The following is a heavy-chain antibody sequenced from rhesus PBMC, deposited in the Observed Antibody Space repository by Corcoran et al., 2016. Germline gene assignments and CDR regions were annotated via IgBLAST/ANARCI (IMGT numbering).Heavy chain of an antibody. V-gene: IGHV1-111*02. CDR1: GNPFTDYY. J-gene: IGHJ4*01. Sequence: VQLVQSGAEVKKPGASVKISCKASGNPFTDYYLHWVGQAPGKGLEWMVRVEPEDGEAIPAPKFQNRVPITADTSTDTAYMELSSLRSEDTAVYYCATFGIAAAWGQGVLVTVSS. CDR2: VEPEDGEA. CDR3: ATFGIAAA. D-gene: IGHD6-31*01.